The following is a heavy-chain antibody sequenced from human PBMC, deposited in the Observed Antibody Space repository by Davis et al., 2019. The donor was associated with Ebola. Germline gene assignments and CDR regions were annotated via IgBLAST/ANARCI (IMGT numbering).Heavy chain of an antibody. CDR1: GGSFSGYY. D-gene: IGHD7-27*01. CDR2: INHSGST. J-gene: IGHJ6*02. V-gene: IGHV4-34*01. Sequence: GSLRLSCAVYGGSFSGYYWSWIRQPPGKGLEWIGEINHSGSTNYNPSLKSRVTISVDTSKNQFSLKLSSVTAADTAVYYCAREGPLGWRIYYYYGMDVWGQGTTVTVSS. CDR3: AREGPLGWRIYYYYGMDV.